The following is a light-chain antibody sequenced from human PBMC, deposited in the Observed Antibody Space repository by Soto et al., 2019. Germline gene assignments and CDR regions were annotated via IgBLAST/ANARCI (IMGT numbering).Light chain of an antibody. V-gene: IGKV1-39*01. CDR3: QQNYDTPIT. CDR1: QSIGTF. CDR2: AAS. J-gene: IGKJ5*01. Sequence: DIEMTQSPSYLSAFVGARFTMTCRASQSIGTFLSWYQQKSGRATKXXIYAASSLQIGVPSRFSGSGSGTNFTLTISSLKHEDFATYFCQQNYDTPITFGQGTRLEIK.